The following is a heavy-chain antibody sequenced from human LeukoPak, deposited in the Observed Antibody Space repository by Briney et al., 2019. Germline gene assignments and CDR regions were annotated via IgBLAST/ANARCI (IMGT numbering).Heavy chain of an antibody. V-gene: IGHV3-64*01. CDR1: GFTFSSYA. J-gene: IGHJ4*02. D-gene: IGHD3-3*01. CDR3: AKGWGISIFGVLTN. CDR2: ISSNGGST. Sequence: PGGSLRLSCAASGFTFSSYAMHWVRQAPGKGLEYVSAISSNGGSTYYANSVKGRFTISRDNSKNTLYLQMNSLRPEDTAVYYCAKGWGISIFGVLTNWGQGTLVTVSS.